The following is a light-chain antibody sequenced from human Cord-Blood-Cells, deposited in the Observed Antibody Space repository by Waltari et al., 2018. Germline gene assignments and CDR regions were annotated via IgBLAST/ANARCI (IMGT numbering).Light chain of an antibody. J-gene: IGKJ4*01. Sequence: DIQMTQSPSSLSASVGDRVTITCQASQDISNYLNWYQQKPVKAPKLLIYDASNLETGVPSRFSGSGSGTDFTCTISSLQPEDIATYYCQQYDNLPPSLTFGGGTKVEIK. CDR2: DAS. CDR3: QQYDNLPPSLT. V-gene: IGKV1-33*01. CDR1: QDISNY.